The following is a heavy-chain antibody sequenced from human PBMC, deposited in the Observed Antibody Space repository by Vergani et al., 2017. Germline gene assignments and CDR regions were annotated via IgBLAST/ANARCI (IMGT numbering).Heavy chain of an antibody. Sequence: EVQLLESGGGLVQPRGSLRLSCAASGFTFSSYAMSWVRQAPGKGLEWVSAISGSGGSTYYADSVKGRFTISRDNSKNTLYLQMNSLRAKDTAVYYCAKVSGPDGLEQPENYYYYGMDVWGQGTTVTVSS. CDR1: GFTFSSYA. V-gene: IGHV3-23*01. J-gene: IGHJ6*02. CDR3: AKVSGPDGLEQPENYYYYGMDV. D-gene: IGHD3-10*01. CDR2: ISGSGGST.